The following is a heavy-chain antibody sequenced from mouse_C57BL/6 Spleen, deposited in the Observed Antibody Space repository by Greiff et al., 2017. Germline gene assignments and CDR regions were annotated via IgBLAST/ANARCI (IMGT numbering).Heavy chain of an antibody. CDR1: GYTFTSYW. J-gene: IGHJ1*03. D-gene: IGHD1-1*01. CDR2: INPSSGYT. Sequence: QVQLKESGAELAKPGASVKLSCKASGYTFTSYWMHWVKRRPGQGLEWIGYINPSSGYTKYNQKFKDKATLTADKSSSTAYMQLSSLTYEDSAVYYCARANYGSSYRGYFDVWGTGTTVTVSS. CDR3: ARANYGSSYRGYFDV. V-gene: IGHV1-7*01.